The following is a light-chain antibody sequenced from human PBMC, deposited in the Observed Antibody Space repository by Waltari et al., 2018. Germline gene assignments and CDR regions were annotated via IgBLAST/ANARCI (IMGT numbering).Light chain of an antibody. J-gene: IGLJ1*01. CDR2: EVS. Sequence: QSALTQPPSASGSPGQSVTISCTGTSSDVGSYDYVSWYQQHPGKAPKLMIYEVSKRPSGVPDRFSGSKSGNTASLTVSGLQAEDEADYYCSSYAGSNAYVFGLGTKVTVL. CDR1: SSDVGSYDY. V-gene: IGLV2-8*01. CDR3: SSYAGSNAYV.